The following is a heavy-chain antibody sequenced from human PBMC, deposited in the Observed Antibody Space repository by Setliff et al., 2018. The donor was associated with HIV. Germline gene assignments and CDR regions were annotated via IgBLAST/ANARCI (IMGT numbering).Heavy chain of an antibody. CDR2: IYTSGST. CDR3: ARGQAYYYDSSGPRKLQKNYYYYMDV. Sequence: SETLSLTCTVSGGSIGSYYWSWIRQPPGKGLEWIGYIYTSGSTNYNPSLKSRVTISVDTSKNQFSLKLSSVTAADTAVYYCARGQAYYYDSSGPRKLQKNYYYYMDVWGKGTTVTVSS. J-gene: IGHJ6*03. V-gene: IGHV4-4*08. CDR1: GGSIGSYY. D-gene: IGHD3-22*01.